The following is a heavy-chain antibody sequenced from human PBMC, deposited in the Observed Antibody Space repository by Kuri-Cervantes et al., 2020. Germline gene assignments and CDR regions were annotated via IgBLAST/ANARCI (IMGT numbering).Heavy chain of an antibody. V-gene: IGHV4-39*07. Sequence: SETLSLTCTVSGGSISSSSYYWGWIRQPPGKGLEWIGSIYHSGSTYYNPSLKSRVTISVDRSKNQFSLKLSSVTAADTAVYYCARGYYDILTGTYGMDVWGQGTTVTVSS. CDR1: GGSISSSSYY. J-gene: IGHJ6*02. D-gene: IGHD3-9*01. CDR3: ARGYYDILTGTYGMDV. CDR2: IYHSGST.